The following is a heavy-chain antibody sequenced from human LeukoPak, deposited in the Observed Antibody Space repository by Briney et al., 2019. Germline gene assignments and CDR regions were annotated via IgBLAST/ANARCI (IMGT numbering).Heavy chain of an antibody. Sequence: SETLSLTCTVSGVSISSYYWTWIRQPPGKGLEWVGCIYYTGSTNYNPSLKSRVTISVDTSKNQFSLRLSSVTAADAAVYYCARDPQIVDRRSYWYFDLWGRGTLVTVSS. CDR3: ARDPQIVDRRSYWYFDL. CDR2: IYYTGST. J-gene: IGHJ2*01. CDR1: GVSISSYY. D-gene: IGHD3-22*01. V-gene: IGHV4-59*01.